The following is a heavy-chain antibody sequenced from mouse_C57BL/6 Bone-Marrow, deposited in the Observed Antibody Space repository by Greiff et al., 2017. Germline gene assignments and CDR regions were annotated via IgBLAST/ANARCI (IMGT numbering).Heavy chain of an antibody. V-gene: IGHV8-12*01. Sequence: QVTLKESGPGILQSSQTLSLTCSFSGFSLSTSGMGVSWIRQPSGKGLEWLAHIYWDDDKRYNPSLKSRLTISKDTSRNQVFLKITSVDTADTAIYYCARRTVTGWYFDVGVTVTTVTVSP. J-gene: IGHJ1*03. CDR2: IYWDDDK. CDR1: GFSLSTSGMG. CDR3: ARRTVTGWYFDV. D-gene: IGHD2-13*01.